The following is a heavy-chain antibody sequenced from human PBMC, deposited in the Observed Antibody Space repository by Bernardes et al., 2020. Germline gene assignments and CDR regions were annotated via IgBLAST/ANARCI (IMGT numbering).Heavy chain of an antibody. CDR3: ARERDSSGYYLRY. D-gene: IGHD3-22*01. CDR2: IYTGGNT. Sequence: GGSLRLSCAVSGFTVSNKYMSWVRQAPGKGLEWVSVIYTGGNTYYADSVKGRFTISRDTSNNTLYLQMNSLRAEDTAVYYCARERDSSGYYLRYWGQGTLVTVSS. V-gene: IGHV3-53*01. CDR1: GFTVSNKY. J-gene: IGHJ4*02.